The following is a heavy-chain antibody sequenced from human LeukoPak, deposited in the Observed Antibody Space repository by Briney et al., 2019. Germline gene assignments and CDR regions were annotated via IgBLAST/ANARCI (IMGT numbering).Heavy chain of an antibody. J-gene: IGHJ4*02. CDR3: ARAPAGPLWEVHRLDY. Sequence: GASVKVSCKASGYTFTGYYMHWVRQAPGQGLEWMGWINPNSGGTNYAQKFQGRVTMTRDTSISTAYMELSRLRSDDTAVYYCARAPAGPLWEVHRLDYWGQGTQVTLSS. CDR2: INPNSGGT. CDR1: GYTFTGYY. V-gene: IGHV1-2*02. D-gene: IGHD1-26*01.